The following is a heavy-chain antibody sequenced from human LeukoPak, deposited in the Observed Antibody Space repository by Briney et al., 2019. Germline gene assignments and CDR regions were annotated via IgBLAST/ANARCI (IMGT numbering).Heavy chain of an antibody. V-gene: IGHV4-39*01. CDR3: ARLILTGYYYFDY. CDR1: GGSISSSSYY. Sequence: SETLSLTCTVSGGSISSSSYYWGWIRQPPGKGLEWIGSIYYSGSTYYNPSLKSRVTISVDTSKNQSSLKLSSVTAADTAVYYCARLILTGYYYFDYWGQGTLVTVSS. CDR2: IYYSGST. J-gene: IGHJ4*02. D-gene: IGHD3-9*01.